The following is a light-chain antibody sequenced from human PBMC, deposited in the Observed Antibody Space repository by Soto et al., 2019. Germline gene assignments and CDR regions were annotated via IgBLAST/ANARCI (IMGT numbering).Light chain of an antibody. V-gene: IGLV2-14*01. J-gene: IGLJ1*01. CDR2: EVS. CDR1: NSDVGGYNY. CDR3: SSYTSSSTYV. Sequence: QSPMTQPASASGSPGESITISCIGTNSDVGGYNYLSLYQQHPDKTPKPMIYEVSYRPPGVSNRFSGSKSRNTASLTISGLQAEDEADYFCSSYTSSSTYVFGTGTRVTV.